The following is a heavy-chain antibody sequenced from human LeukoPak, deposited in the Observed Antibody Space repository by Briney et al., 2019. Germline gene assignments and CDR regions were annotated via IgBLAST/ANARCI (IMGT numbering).Heavy chain of an antibody. CDR2: ISAYNGNT. D-gene: IGHD6-6*01. J-gene: IGHJ6*03. Sequence: ASVKVSCKASGYTFTSYDINWVRQAPGQGLEWMGWISAYNGNTNYAQKLQGRVTMTTDTSTSTAYMELRSLRSDDTAVYYCARAGFGEQLVPDYYYYYYMDVWGKGTTVTVSS. V-gene: IGHV1-18*01. CDR1: GYTFTSYD. CDR3: ARAGFGEQLVPDYYYYYYMDV.